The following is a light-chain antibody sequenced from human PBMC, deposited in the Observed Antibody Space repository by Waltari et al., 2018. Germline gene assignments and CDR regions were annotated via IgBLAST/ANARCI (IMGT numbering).Light chain of an antibody. CDR2: DVS. CDR3: SSYTSSSTLVV. V-gene: IGLV2-14*01. Sequence: QSALTQPASVSGSPGQSITISCTGTSSDVGGYNYVSWYQQHPGKVPKVMIYDVSNRPSGVSNLFSGSKAGNTASLTISGLQAEDEADYYCSSYTSSSTLVVFGGGTKLTVL. CDR1: SSDVGGYNY. J-gene: IGLJ2*01.